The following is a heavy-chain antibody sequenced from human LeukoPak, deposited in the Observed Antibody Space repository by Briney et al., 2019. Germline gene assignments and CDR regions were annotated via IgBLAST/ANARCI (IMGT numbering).Heavy chain of an antibody. CDR2: IKHKPNGETT. J-gene: IGHJ4*02. Sequence: GGSLRLSCAASGFSLSDVWVNRVRQAPGKGLEWVARIKHKPNGETTAYAAPVKGRFIISRDDSKNTAFLQMGSLKTEDTAVYYCTTGWGEGYKSGGPGTLVTVS. V-gene: IGHV3-15*07. CDR1: GFSLSDVW. CDR3: TTGWGEGYKS. D-gene: IGHD5-24*01.